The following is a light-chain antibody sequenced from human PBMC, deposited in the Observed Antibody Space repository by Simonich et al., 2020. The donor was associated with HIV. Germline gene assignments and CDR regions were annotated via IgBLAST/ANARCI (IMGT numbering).Light chain of an antibody. CDR2: GAS. CDR1: QSVAIN. V-gene: IGKV3-15*01. J-gene: IGKJ1*01. CDR3: QQYGSSPRT. Sequence: EIVMTQSPATLSVSPGERATLSCRTSQSVAINLAWYQQKPGQAPRLLIYGASSRATGIPARFSGSGFGTQFTLTISSMQSEDFAVYYCQQYGSSPRTFGQGTKVEIK.